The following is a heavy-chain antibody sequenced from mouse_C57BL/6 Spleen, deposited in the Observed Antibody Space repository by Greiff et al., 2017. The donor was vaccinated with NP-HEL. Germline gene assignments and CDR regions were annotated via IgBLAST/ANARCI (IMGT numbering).Heavy chain of an antibody. D-gene: IGHD2-3*01. Sequence: EVKLLESGPGLVKPSQSLSLTCSVTGYSITSGYYWNWIRQFPGNKLEWMGYISYDGSNNYNPSLKNRISITRDTSKNQFFLKLNSVTTEDTATYYCARDRVYDGSFAYWGQGTLVTVSA. J-gene: IGHJ3*01. CDR3: ARDRVYDGSFAY. V-gene: IGHV3-6*01. CDR2: ISYDGSN. CDR1: GYSITSGYY.